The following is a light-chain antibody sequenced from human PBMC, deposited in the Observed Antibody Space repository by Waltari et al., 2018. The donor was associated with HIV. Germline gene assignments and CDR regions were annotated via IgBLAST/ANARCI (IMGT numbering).Light chain of an antibody. V-gene: IGLV1-40*01. CDR1: PSNMGTDYD. J-gene: IGLJ2*01. Sequence: QSVLTQPPSVSGAPGQRVTISCTGIPSNMGTDYDVHWYKQLPGTAPNLLIFLTDRRPPGGPARFAGSKSGSSASLAVTGLQADDEATYYCQSYDTSLSGWGIFGGGTKVTVL. CDR2: LTD. CDR3: QSYDTSLSGWGI.